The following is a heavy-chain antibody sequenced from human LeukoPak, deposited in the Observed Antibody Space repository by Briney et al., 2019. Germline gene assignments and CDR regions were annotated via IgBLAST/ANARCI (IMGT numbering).Heavy chain of an antibody. D-gene: IGHD3-16*02. CDR1: GFAFSSYG. CDR2: IQYDGSNG. CDR3: AKGLRYYFDY. V-gene: IGHV3-30*02. J-gene: IGHJ4*02. Sequence: GGSLRLSCAASGFAFSSYGMHWVRQAPGKGLEWVTFIQYDGSNGYYTDSVKGRFTISRDNSKNTLYLQMNSLRAEDTAVYYCAKGLRYYFDYWGQGTLVTVSS.